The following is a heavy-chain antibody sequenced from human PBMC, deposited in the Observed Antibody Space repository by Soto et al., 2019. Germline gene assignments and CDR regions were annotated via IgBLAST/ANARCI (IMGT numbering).Heavy chain of an antibody. CDR2: ISYSWNT. J-gene: IGHJ4*02. CDR3: GTVRASWYVDY. V-gene: IGHV4-30-4*02. D-gene: IGHD2-2*01. Sequence: PSDTLSLTCTASGGAISSGGYYWSWIRQPPGKGLEWIAYISYSWNTYYNPSLKSRISISADTCKNQFSLELKSVTVADTAVYYCGTVRASWYVDYWGQGTLVSVSS. CDR1: GGAISSGGYY.